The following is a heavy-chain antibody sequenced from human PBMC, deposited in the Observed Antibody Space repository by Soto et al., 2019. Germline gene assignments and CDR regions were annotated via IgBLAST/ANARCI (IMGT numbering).Heavy chain of an antibody. CDR3: VRDRCSSNTCSGTARYNWFDP. D-gene: IGHD2-2*01. CDR1: GYTFTSSY. J-gene: IGHJ5*02. V-gene: IGHV1-46*01. Sequence: ASVKVSCKASGYTFTSSYIRWVRQAPGQGLEWMAIINPNGGSTNYAPNLQGRVTLTRDTSTNTVYIELSSLGSEDTAVYYCVRDRCSSNTCSGTARYNWFDPWGQGTLVTVSS. CDR2: INPNGGST.